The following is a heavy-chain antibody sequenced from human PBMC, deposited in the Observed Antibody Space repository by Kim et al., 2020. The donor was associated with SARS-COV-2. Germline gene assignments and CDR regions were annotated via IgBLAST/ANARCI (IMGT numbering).Heavy chain of an antibody. V-gene: IGHV1-3*01. CDR2: INAGNGNT. CDR3: ARSGAWYYDILTGYTIDY. CDR1: GYTFTSYA. D-gene: IGHD3-9*01. Sequence: ASVKVSCKASGYTFTSYAMHWVRQAPGQRLEWMGWINAGNGNTKYSQKFQGRVTITRDTSASTAYMELSSLRSEDTAVYYCARSGAWYYDILTGYTIDYWGQGTLVTVSS. J-gene: IGHJ4*02.